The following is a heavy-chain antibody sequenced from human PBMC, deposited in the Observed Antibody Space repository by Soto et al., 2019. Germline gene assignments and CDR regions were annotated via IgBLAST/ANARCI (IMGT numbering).Heavy chain of an antibody. CDR2: IRSKANNYAT. CDR1: GFTFSGSA. CDR3: TNPQVYYGMDV. Sequence: EVQLVESGGGLVQPGGSLKLSCAASGFTFSGSAVHWVRQASGKGLEWVGRIRSKANNYATAYAASVQGRFTIYRDDLKNTAYLPMNRLKTEDTAVYYCTNPQVYYGMDVWGQGTTVTVSS. J-gene: IGHJ6*02. V-gene: IGHV3-73*02.